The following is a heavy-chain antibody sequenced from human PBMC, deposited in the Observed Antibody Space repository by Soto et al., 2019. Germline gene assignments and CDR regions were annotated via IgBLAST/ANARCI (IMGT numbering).Heavy chain of an antibody. CDR2: ISYDGSNK. D-gene: IGHD3-9*01. J-gene: IGHJ6*02. CDR3: AREDTYYDILTGLYYYGMDV. Sequence: PGGSLRLSCAASGFTFSSYAMHWVRQAPGKGLEWVAVISYDGSNKYYADSVKGRFTISRDNSKNTLYLQMNSLRAEDTAVYYCAREDTYYDILTGLYYYGMDVWGQGTTVTVSS. CDR1: GFTFSSYA. V-gene: IGHV3-30-3*01.